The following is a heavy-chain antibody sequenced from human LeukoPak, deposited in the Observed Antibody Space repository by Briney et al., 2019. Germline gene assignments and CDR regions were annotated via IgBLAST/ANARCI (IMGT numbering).Heavy chain of an antibody. CDR3: ARRPMWIQLWSGPYYYYYGMDV. CDR1: GGSISSYY. V-gene: IGHV4-59*12. J-gene: IGHJ6*02. CDR2: IYYSGST. Sequence: SETLSLTCTVSGGSISSYYWSWIRQPPGKGLEWIGYIYYSGSTNYNPSLKSRVTISVDKSKNQFSLKLSSVTAADTAVYYCARRPMWIQLWSGPYYYYYGMDVWGQGTTVTVSS. D-gene: IGHD5-18*01.